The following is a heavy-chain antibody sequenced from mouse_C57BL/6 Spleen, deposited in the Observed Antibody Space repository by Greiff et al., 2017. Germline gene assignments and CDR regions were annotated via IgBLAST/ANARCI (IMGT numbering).Heavy chain of an antibody. CDR2: IDPSDSYT. Sequence: VQLQQPGAELVMPGASVKLSCKASGYTFTSYWMHWVKQRPGQGLEWIGEIDPSDSYTNYNQKFKGKYTLTVDKSSSTAYMQLSSLTSEDSAVYYCARSGYSKRAMDYWGQGTSVTVAS. CDR3: ARSGYSKRAMDY. J-gene: IGHJ4*01. CDR1: GYTFTSYW. D-gene: IGHD2-5*01. V-gene: IGHV1-69*01.